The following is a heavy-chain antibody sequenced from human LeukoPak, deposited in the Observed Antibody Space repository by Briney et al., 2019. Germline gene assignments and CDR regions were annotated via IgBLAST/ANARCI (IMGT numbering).Heavy chain of an antibody. CDR1: GGSFSGYY. Sequence: SETLSLTCAVYGGSFSGYYWSWIRQPPGKGLVCIGEINHSGSTTYNPSLKSRVTIPVYTSKNQFSRRLSSLTAADTAVYYCARGYCTNGVCFGWFDPWGQGTLVTVSS. V-gene: IGHV4-34*01. CDR2: INHSGST. D-gene: IGHD2-8*01. CDR3: ARGYCTNGVCFGWFDP. J-gene: IGHJ5*02.